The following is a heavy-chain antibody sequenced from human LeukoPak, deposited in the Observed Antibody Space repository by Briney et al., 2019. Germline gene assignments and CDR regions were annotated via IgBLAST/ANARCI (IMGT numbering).Heavy chain of an antibody. CDR3: ARGVGDSSGYYYPDWFDP. CDR2: ISAYNGST. CDR1: GYTFTSYG. Sequence: ASVKVSCKASGYTFTSYGISWVRQAPGQGLEWMGWISAYNGSTNYAQKLQGRVTMTTDTSTSTAYMELRSLRSDDTAVYYCARGVGDSSGYYYPDWFDPWGQGTLVTVSS. J-gene: IGHJ5*02. D-gene: IGHD3-22*01. V-gene: IGHV1-18*01.